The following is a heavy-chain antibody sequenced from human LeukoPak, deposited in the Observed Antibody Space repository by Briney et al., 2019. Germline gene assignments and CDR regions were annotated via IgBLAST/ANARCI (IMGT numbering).Heavy chain of an antibody. Sequence: GGSLRLPCAASGFTFSDYYMSWIRQAPGKGLEWVSYISSSSSYTNYADSVKGRFTISRDNAKNSLYLQMNSLRDEDTAVYYCARMGVVVRAVAGLDGIDYWGQGTLVTVSS. CDR2: ISSSSSYT. J-gene: IGHJ4*02. CDR3: ARMGVVVRAVAGLDGIDY. V-gene: IGHV3-11*06. CDR1: GFTFSDYY. D-gene: IGHD3-10*01.